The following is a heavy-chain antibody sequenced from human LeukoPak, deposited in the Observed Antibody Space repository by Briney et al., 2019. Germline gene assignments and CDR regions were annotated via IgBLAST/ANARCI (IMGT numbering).Heavy chain of an antibody. V-gene: IGHV4-39*07. CDR2: IYYSGST. J-gene: IGHJ3*02. CDR3: ARGGKRPIVVVPAAMPAGAFDI. Sequence: SETLSLTCTVSGGSISSSSYYWGWIRQPPGKGLEWIGSIYYSGSTYYNPSLKSRVTISVDRSKNQFSLKLSSVTAADTAVHYCARGGKRPIVVVPAAMPAGAFDIWGQGTMVTVSS. D-gene: IGHD2-2*01. CDR1: GGSISSSSYY.